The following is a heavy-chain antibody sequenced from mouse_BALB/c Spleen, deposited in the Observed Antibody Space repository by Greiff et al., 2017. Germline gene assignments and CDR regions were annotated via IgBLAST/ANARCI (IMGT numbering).Heavy chain of an antibody. J-gene: IGHJ4*01. D-gene: IGHD2-1*01. V-gene: IGHV1S137*01. CDR2: ISTYYGDA. CDR1: GYTFTDYA. CDR3: ARERHYGNYYYAMDY. Sequence: VQGVESGAELVRPGVSVKISCKGSGYTFTDYAMHWVKQSHAKSLEWIGVISTYYGDASYNQKFKGKATMTVDKSSSTAYMELARLTSEDSAIYYCARERHYGNYYYAMDYWGQGTSVTVSS.